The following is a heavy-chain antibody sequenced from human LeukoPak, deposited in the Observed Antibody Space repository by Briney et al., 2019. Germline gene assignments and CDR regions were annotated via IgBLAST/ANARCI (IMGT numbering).Heavy chain of an antibody. D-gene: IGHD3-10*01. J-gene: IGHJ5*02. CDR1: GGSFSGYY. CDR3: AREHRMDYYGSGDSFDP. V-gene: IGHV4-34*01. CDR2: INHSGST. Sequence: SETLSLTCAVYGGSFSGYYWSWIRQPPGKGLEWIGEINHSGSTNYNPSLKSRVTISVDTSKNQFSLKLSSVTAADTAVYYCAREHRMDYYGSGDSFDPWGQGTLVTVSS.